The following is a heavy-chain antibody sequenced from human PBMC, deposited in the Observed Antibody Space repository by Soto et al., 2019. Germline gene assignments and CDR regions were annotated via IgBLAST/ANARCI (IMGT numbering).Heavy chain of an antibody. Sequence: QVQLQESGPGLVKPSETLSLTCSVSGGSISSFYWNWIRLSAGKGLEWIGRIYLSGTTTYNPSLQSRVTMSVDTPKNQFSLRLSSLTAADTAVYYCARSPSTSSIGTFDIWGHGTKVTVSS. CDR3: ARSPSTSSIGTFDI. D-gene: IGHD6-6*01. V-gene: IGHV4-4*07. CDR2: IYLSGTT. CDR1: GGSISSFY. J-gene: IGHJ3*02.